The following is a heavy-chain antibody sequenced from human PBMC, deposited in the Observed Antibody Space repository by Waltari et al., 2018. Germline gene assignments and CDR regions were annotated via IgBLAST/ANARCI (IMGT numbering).Heavy chain of an antibody. CDR3: ARRAPVTGNFDY. J-gene: IGHJ4*02. D-gene: IGHD1-20*01. V-gene: IGHV5-51*03. CDR2: IYGGDSET. Sequence: EVQLVQSGAEVKKPGESLKISCQASGYNFDKHWIGWVRQMPGKGLEWMGLIYGGDSETRYNPSFQGQVTFSADKSVTTAYLHWSSLKASDTAIYFCARRAPVTGNFDYWGQGTLVTVSS. CDR1: GYNFDKHW.